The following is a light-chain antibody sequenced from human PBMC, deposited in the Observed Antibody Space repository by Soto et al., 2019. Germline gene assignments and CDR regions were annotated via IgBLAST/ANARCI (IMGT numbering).Light chain of an antibody. CDR3: LQDFNYPWT. J-gene: IGKJ1*01. V-gene: IGKV1-6*01. Sequence: IQMTKSPSSLSASVGDRVTITCRASHGIGNDLGWYQQKPGKAPRLLIYAASNLQSGVPSRFNASGSGTDFTLTISSLQPEDFATYFCLQDFNYPWTFGQGTKV. CDR1: HGIGND. CDR2: AAS.